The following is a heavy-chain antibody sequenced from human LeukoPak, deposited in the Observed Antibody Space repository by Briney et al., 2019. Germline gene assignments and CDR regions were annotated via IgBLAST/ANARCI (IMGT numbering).Heavy chain of an antibody. D-gene: IGHD6-13*01. CDR3: ARHGGGNSWPFQH. Sequence: GESLKISCKASGYDFSANWIGWVRQMPGKGLEWMGVIYCGGSDTRYSSSFQGQVTFSVGKSINTVYLQWTSLKASDTAMYYCARHGGGNSWPFQHWGQGTLVTVSS. CDR2: IYCGGSDT. J-gene: IGHJ1*01. V-gene: IGHV5-51*01. CDR1: GYDFSANW.